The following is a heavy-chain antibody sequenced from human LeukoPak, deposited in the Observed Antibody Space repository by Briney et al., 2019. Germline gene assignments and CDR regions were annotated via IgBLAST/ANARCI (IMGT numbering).Heavy chain of an antibody. CDR2: IYYSGST. V-gene: IGHV4-59*12. CDR1: GGSISSYY. J-gene: IGHJ4*02. Sequence: PSETLSLTCTVSGGSISSYYWSWIRQPPGKGLEWIGYIYYSGSTNYNPSLKSRVTISVDTSKNQFSLKLSSVTAADTAVYYCARTPSYYGSGTNFDYWGQGTLVTVSS. D-gene: IGHD3-10*01. CDR3: ARTPSYYGSGTNFDY.